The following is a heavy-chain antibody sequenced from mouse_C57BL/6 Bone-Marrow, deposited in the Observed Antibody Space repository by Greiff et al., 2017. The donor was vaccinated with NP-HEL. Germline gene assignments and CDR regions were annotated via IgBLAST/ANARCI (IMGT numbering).Heavy chain of an antibody. D-gene: IGHD2-4*01. CDR1: GYTFTSYG. V-gene: IGHV1-81*01. CDR3: ARSGDYDGWFAY. J-gene: IGHJ3*01. CDR2: IYPRSGNT. Sequence: QVQLQQSGAELARPGASVKLSCKASGYTFTSYGISWVKQRPGQGLEWIGEIYPRSGNTYYNEKFKGKATLTADKSSSTAYMELRSLTSEDSAVDFCARSGDYDGWFAYWGQGTLVTVSA.